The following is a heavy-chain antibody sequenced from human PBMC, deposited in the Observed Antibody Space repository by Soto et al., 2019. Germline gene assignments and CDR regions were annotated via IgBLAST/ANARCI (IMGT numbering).Heavy chain of an antibody. V-gene: IGHV3-49*04. CDR3: TRGFDSSGWSGSDYYYGMDV. D-gene: IGHD6-19*01. CDR1: GFTFGDYA. Sequence: GGSLRLSCTASGFTFGDYAMSWVRQAPGKGLEWVGFIRSKAYGGTTEYAASVKGRFTISRDDSKSIAYLQMNSLKTEDTAVYYCTRGFDSSGWSGSDYYYGMDVWGQGTTVTVSS. J-gene: IGHJ6*02. CDR2: IRSKAYGGTT.